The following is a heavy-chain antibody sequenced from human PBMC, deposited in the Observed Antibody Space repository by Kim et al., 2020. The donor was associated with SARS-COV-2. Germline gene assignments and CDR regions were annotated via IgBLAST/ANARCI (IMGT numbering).Heavy chain of an antibody. Sequence: GGSLRLSCAASGFTFSSYAMSWVRQAPGKGLEWVSAISGSGGSTYYADSVKGRFTISRDNSKNTLYLQMNSLRAEDTAVYYCAKDHGSAENYYYGMDVWGQGTTVTVSS. V-gene: IGHV3-23*01. CDR2: ISGSGGST. CDR1: GFTFSSYA. J-gene: IGHJ6*02. CDR3: AKDHGSAENYYYGMDV. D-gene: IGHD3-10*01.